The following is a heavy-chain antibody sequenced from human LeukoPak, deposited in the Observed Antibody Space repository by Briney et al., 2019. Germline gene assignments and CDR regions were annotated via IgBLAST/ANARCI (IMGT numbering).Heavy chain of an antibody. CDR2: ISGSGGST. J-gene: IGHJ6*04. CDR3: ANRITMVRGVILSYGMDV. V-gene: IGHV3-23*01. CDR1: GFTFSSYA. Sequence: GGSLILSCAASGFTFSSYAMSWVRQAPGKGLEWVSAISGSGGSTYYADSVKGRFTIFRDNSKNTLYLQMNSLRAEDTAVYYCANRITMVRGVILSYGMDVWGKGTTVTVSS. D-gene: IGHD3-10*01.